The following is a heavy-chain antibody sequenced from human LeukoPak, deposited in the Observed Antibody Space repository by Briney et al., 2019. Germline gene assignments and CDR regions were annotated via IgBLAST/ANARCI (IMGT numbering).Heavy chain of an antibody. V-gene: IGHV3-11*04. J-gene: IGHJ4*02. CDR1: GFTFSDYY. Sequence: GGSLRLSCAASGFTFSDYYMSWIRQAPGKGLEWVSYISSSGSTIYYADSVKGRFTISRDNSKNTLYLQMNSLRAEDTAVYYCAKDPIWWNYFDYWGQGTLVTVSS. D-gene: IGHD2-8*02. CDR3: AKDPIWWNYFDY. CDR2: ISSSGSTI.